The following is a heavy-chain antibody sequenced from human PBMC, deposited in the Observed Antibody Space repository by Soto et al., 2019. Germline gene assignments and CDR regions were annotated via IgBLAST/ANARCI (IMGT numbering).Heavy chain of an antibody. J-gene: IGHJ4*02. CDR3: AREPATAKPEGVDF. CDR2: INPNSGGT. V-gene: IGHV1-2*02. Sequence: ASVKVSCKSSGYTFSDYYIHWVRQAPGQGLEWMGWINPNSGGTKYAPKFQGGVTMTRDTSITTAYMELSRLRSGDTAVYYCAREPATAKPEGVDFWGQGTLVTVSS. D-gene: IGHD1-1*01. CDR1: GYTFSDYY.